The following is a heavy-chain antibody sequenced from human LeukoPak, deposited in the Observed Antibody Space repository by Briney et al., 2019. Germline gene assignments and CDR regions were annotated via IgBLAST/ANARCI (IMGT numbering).Heavy chain of an antibody. V-gene: IGHV3-21*01. D-gene: IGHD5-24*01. Sequence: KPGGSLRLSCAASGFTFSSYSMNWVRQAPGKGLEWVSSISSSSSYIYYADSVKGRFTISRDNAKNSLYLQMNSLGAEDTAVYYCVLVEMATITYWGQGTLVTVSS. CDR2: ISSSSSYI. CDR1: GFTFSSYS. CDR3: VLVEMATITY. J-gene: IGHJ4*02.